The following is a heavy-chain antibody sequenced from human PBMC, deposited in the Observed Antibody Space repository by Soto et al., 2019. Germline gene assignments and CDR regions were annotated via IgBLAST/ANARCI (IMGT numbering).Heavy chain of an antibody. V-gene: IGHV3-66*01. J-gene: IGHJ4*02. CDR1: GFTVSSNY. D-gene: IGHD1-1*01. CDR3: ERTRLQVRPTAAFYY. CDR2: IYSGGST. Sequence: EVQLVESGGGLVQPGGSLRLSCAASGFTVSSNYMSWVRQAPGKGLEWVSVIYSGGSTYYADAVKSSFTISRDNSKNTLYLQMNSLRAEDTAVYYCERTRLQVRPTAAFYYWGQGTLVTVSS.